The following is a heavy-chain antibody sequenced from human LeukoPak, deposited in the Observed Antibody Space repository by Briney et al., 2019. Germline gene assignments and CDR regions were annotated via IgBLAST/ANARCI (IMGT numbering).Heavy chain of an antibody. CDR3: AKDLAPSMIVVVPAAVFDY. CDR2: ISGSGGST. Sequence: GGSLRLSCAASGFTFSSYAMSWVRQAPGKGLEWASAISGSGGSTYYADSVKGRFTISRDNSKNTLYLQMNSLRAEDTAVYYCAKDLAPSMIVVVPAAVFDYWGQGTLVTVSS. D-gene: IGHD2-2*01. V-gene: IGHV3-23*01. J-gene: IGHJ4*02. CDR1: GFTFSSYA.